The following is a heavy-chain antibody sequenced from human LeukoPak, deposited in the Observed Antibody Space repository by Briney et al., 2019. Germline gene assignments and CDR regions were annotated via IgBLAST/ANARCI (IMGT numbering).Heavy chain of an antibody. V-gene: IGHV3-48*01. CDR3: AKDRQSRGSLGFDY. D-gene: IGHD3-22*01. CDR2: IRSSGDMI. J-gene: IGHJ4*02. Sequence: GGSLRLSCATSGFTFSSYSMNWVRQAPGKGLEWVSYIRSSGDMIYYADSVKGRFTISRDDSKNTLYVQMNSLRAEDTAVYYCAKDRQSRGSLGFDYWGQGALVIVSS. CDR1: GFTFSSYS.